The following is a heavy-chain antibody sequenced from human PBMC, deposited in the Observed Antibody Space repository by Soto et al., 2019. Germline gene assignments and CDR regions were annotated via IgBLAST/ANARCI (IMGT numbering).Heavy chain of an antibody. CDR2: IYYSGST. D-gene: IGHD3-22*01. CDR1: GGTISSYY. Sequence: PSETLSLTCPVSGGTISSYYWSWIRQPPGKGLEWIGYIYYSGSTNYNPSLKSRVTISVDTSKNQFSLKLSSVTAADTAVYYCARHPSRRYYDSSGYYYPLVYGMDVWGQGTTVTVS. J-gene: IGHJ6*02. CDR3: ARHPSRRYYDSSGYYYPLVYGMDV. V-gene: IGHV4-59*08.